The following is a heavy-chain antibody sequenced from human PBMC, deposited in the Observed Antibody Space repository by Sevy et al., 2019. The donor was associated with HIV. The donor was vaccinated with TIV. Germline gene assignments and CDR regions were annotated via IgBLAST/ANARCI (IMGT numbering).Heavy chain of an antibody. D-gene: IGHD3-22*01. Sequence: ASVKVSCKASGYTFTGYYMHWVRQAPGQGLEWMGWINPNRGGTNYAQKFQGRVTMTRDTSISTAYMELSRLRSDDTAVYYCASPTYYYDSSGYWGFGYWGQGTLVTVSS. V-gene: IGHV1-2*02. CDR1: GYTFTGYY. J-gene: IGHJ4*02. CDR2: INPNRGGT. CDR3: ASPTYYYDSSGYWGFGY.